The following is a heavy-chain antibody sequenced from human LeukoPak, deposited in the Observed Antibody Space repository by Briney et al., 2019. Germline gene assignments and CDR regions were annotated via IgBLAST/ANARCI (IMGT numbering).Heavy chain of an antibody. CDR2: IYTSGST. CDR3: ARDLGPKQWLVPFDY. V-gene: IGHV4-61*02. D-gene: IGHD6-19*01. J-gene: IGHJ4*02. CDR1: GGSISSGSHY. Sequence: PSETLSLTCTVSGGSISSGSHYWSWIRQPAGKGLEWIGRIYTSGSTNYNPSLKSRVTISVDTSKNQFSLKLSSVTAADTAVYYCARDLGPKQWLVPFDYWGQGTLVTVSS.